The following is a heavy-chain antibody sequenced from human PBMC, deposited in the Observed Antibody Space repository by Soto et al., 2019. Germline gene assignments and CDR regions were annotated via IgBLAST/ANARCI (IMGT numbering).Heavy chain of an antibody. CDR1: GGTFSSYA. J-gene: IGHJ6*02. CDR3: ARGSNPYYYYYGMDV. CDR2: IIPIFGTA. Sequence: SVKVSCKASGGTFSSYAISWVRQAPGQGLEWMGGIIPIFGTANYAQKSQGRVTITADESTSTAYMELSSLRSEDTAVYYCARGSNPYYYYYGMDVWGQGTTVTVSS. V-gene: IGHV1-69*13. D-gene: IGHD2-2*01.